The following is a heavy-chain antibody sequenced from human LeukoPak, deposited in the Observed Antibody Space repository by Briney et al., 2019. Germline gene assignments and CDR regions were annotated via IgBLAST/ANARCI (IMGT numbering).Heavy chain of an antibody. CDR1: GFTFSSYS. CDR2: IYSGGST. J-gene: IGHJ4*02. V-gene: IGHV3-66*01. Sequence: GGSLRLSCPASGFTFSSYSMSWVRQAPGRGLEWVSVIYSGGSTYYADSVKGRFTISRDNSKNTLFLQMNSLRAGDTAVYYCARGTVTMVDYWGQGTLVTVSS. CDR3: ARGTVTMVDY. D-gene: IGHD3-10*01.